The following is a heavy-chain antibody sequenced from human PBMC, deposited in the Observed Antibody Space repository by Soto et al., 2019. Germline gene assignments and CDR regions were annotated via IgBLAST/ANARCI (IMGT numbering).Heavy chain of an antibody. D-gene: IGHD2-2*01. J-gene: IGHJ6*02. V-gene: IGHV1-69*01. CDR3: ARSQGSSTSLEIYYYYYYGMDV. CDR2: IIPITGTA. CDR1: GGTFGSYA. Sequence: QVQLVQSGAEVKKPGSSVKVSCKASGGTFGSYAISWVRQAPGQGPEWMGGIIPITGTANYAQKFQGRVTITVDESTSTASMQLSSLRSEDTAVYYCARSQGSSTSLEIYYYYYYGMDVWGQGTTVTLSS.